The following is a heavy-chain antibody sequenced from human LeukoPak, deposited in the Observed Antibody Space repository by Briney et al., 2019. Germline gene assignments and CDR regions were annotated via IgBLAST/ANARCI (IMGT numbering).Heavy chain of an antibody. D-gene: IGHD6-19*01. CDR3: GGSSAKYYYMDV. CDR1: GFTFNSYE. Sequence: GGSLRLSCAASGFTFNSYEMNWVRQAPGKGLEWVAYISGSGSTIYYADSVRGRFTISRDNAKNSLYLQVNSLGAEDTAVYYCGGSSAKYYYMDVWGKGTTVTVSS. CDR2: ISGSGSTI. V-gene: IGHV3-48*03. J-gene: IGHJ6*03.